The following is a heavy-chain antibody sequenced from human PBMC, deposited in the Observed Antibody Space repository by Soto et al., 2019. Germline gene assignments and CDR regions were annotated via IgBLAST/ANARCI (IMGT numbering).Heavy chain of an antibody. V-gene: IGHV1-18*01. CDR3: AREGDIVVSPGDNYYYYYGMDF. J-gene: IGHJ6*02. Sequence: ASVKVSCKASGYTFTSYGISWVRQAPGQGLEWMGWISAYNGNTNYAQKLQGRVTMTTDTSTSTAYMELRSLRSDDTAVYYCAREGDIVVSPGDNYYYYYGMDFWGQGTTVTVSS. CDR2: ISAYNGNT. CDR1: GYTFTSYG. D-gene: IGHD2-15*01.